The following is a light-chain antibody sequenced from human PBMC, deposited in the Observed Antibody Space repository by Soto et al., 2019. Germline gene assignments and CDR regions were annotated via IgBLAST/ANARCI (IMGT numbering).Light chain of an antibody. CDR1: QSISSW. V-gene: IGKV1-5*01. CDR2: DAS. CDR3: QQYNSYSET. Sequence: DIRIIKYPSTLSASVGDRVTITCRASQSISSWLAWYQQKPGKAPKLLIYDASSLESGVPSRFSGSGSGTEFTLTISILHPDDFATYYCQQYNSYSETFGQGIKV. J-gene: IGKJ1*01.